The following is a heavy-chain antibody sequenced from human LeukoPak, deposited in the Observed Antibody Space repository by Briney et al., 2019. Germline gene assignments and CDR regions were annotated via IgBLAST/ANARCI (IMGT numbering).Heavy chain of an antibody. J-gene: IGHJ4*02. D-gene: IGHD2-21*02. CDR3: AKDGVVTTAKYYFDY. Sequence: GGSLRLSCAASGFTFSNYGMHWVRQAPGKGLEWVAVISYDGSNKYYADSVKGRFTISRDNSKNTLYMQMNSLRGEDTAVYYCAKDGVVTTAKYYFDYWGQGTLVTVSS. CDR2: ISYDGSNK. V-gene: IGHV3-30*18. CDR1: GFTFSNYG.